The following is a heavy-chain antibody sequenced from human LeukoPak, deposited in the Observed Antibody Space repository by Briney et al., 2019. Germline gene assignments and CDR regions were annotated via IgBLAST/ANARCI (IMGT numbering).Heavy chain of an antibody. CDR3: ARSTWAGAPVDP. Sequence: WETLSLTCSVSGDTISGYYWNWIRQAAGKGLEWIGRIYSSENTNYNPSLKSRVTMSVATSNNQFSLKLSSVTAADTAVYYCARSTWAGAPVDPWGQGTLVTVSS. J-gene: IGHJ5*02. CDR1: GDTISGYY. CDR2: IYSSENT. D-gene: IGHD6-19*01. V-gene: IGHV4-4*07.